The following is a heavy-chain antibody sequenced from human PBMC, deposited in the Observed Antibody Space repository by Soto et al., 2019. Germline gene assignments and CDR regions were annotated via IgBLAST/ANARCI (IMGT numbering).Heavy chain of an antibody. CDR2: INPNSGGT. Sequence: ASVKVSCKASGYTFTGYYMHWVRQAPGQGLEWMGWINPNSGGTNYAQKFQGWVTMTRDTSISTAYMVLSRLRSDDTAVYYCARDGGAARFYAFDIWGQGTMVTVSS. CDR3: ARDGGAARFYAFDI. J-gene: IGHJ3*02. CDR1: GYTFTGYY. V-gene: IGHV1-2*04. D-gene: IGHD6-6*01.